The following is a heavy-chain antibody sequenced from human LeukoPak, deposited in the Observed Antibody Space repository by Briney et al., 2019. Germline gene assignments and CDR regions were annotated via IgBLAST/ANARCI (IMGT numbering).Heavy chain of an antibody. D-gene: IGHD3-22*01. V-gene: IGHV4-4*09. CDR1: GGSISSYY. J-gene: IGHJ6*02. Sequence: KSSETLSLTCTVSGGSISSYYWSWIRQPPGKGLEWIGYIYTSGSTNYNPFLKSRVTISVDTSKNQFSLKLSSVTAADTAVYYCAAVSGYLNGMDVWGQGTTVTVSS. CDR2: IYTSGST. CDR3: AAVSGYLNGMDV.